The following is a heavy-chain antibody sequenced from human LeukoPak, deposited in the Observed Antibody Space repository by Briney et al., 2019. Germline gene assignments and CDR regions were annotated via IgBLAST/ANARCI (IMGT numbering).Heavy chain of an antibody. CDR2: IWYDGSNK. D-gene: IGHD6-13*01. J-gene: IGHJ4*02. CDR1: GFTFSSYG. Sequence: PGRSLRLSCAASGFTFSSYGMHWVRQAPGKGLEWVAVIWYDGSNKYYADSVKGRFTISRDNSKNTLYLQMNSLRAEDTGVYYCGKDVGIAAAGLFDYWGQGTLVTVSS. V-gene: IGHV3-33*06. CDR3: GKDVGIAAAGLFDY.